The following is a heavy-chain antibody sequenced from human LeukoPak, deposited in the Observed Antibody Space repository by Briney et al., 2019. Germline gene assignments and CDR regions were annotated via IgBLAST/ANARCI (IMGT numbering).Heavy chain of an antibody. D-gene: IGHD2-21*01. CDR3: VRWQYCGGNCFFSAFDI. CDR1: GGSISGSY. Sequence: SETLSLTCTVSGGSISGSYWSRIRQSPGKGLEWIGYIHHSGNTNSSPPLKSRVTISVDTPKNQFSLKLSSVTAADTAMYYCVRWQYCGGNCFFSAFDIWGQGTMVTVSS. CDR2: IHHSGNT. J-gene: IGHJ3*02. V-gene: IGHV4-59*01.